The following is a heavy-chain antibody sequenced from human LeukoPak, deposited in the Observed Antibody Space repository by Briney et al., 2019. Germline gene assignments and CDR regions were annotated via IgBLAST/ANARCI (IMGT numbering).Heavy chain of an antibody. Sequence: SETLSLTCTVSGDSISSSSYYWEWIRQPPGRGLEWIGSTFYSGSTYYNPSLKSRVTISVDTSKNQFSLKLSSVTAADTAVYYCARGLAAAAEDASDIWGQGTMVTVSS. CDR2: TFYSGST. V-gene: IGHV4-39*01. D-gene: IGHD6-13*01. CDR3: ARGLAAAAEDASDI. CDR1: GDSISSSSYY. J-gene: IGHJ3*02.